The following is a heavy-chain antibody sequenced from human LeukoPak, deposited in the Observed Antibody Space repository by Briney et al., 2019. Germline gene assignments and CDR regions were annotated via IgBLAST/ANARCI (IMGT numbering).Heavy chain of an antibody. Sequence: PSETLSLTCTVSGGSISSSSYYWGWIRQPPGKGLEWIGSIYYSGSTYYNPSLKSRVTISVDTSKNQFSLKLSSVTAADTAVYYCARLPYYYDSSGYYSDAFDIWGQGTMVTVSS. V-gene: IGHV4-39*01. D-gene: IGHD3-22*01. CDR3: ARLPYYYDSSGYYSDAFDI. CDR1: GGSISSSSYY. CDR2: IYYSGST. J-gene: IGHJ3*02.